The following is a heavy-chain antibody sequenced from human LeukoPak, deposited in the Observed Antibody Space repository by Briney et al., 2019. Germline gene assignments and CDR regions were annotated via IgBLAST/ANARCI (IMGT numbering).Heavy chain of an antibody. V-gene: IGHV1-69*05. CDR1: GGTFSSYA. Sequence: ASVKVSCKASGGTFSSYAISWVRQAPGQGLEWWGGIIPIFGTANYAQKFQGRVTITTDESTSTAYMELSSLRSEDTAVYYCARGEVATKLGFDYWGQGTLVTVSS. J-gene: IGHJ4*02. CDR2: IIPIFGTA. CDR3: ARGEVATKLGFDY. D-gene: IGHD5-12*01.